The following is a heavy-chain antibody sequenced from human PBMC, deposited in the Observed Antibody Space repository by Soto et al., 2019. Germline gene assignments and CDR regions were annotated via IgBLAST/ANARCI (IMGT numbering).Heavy chain of an antibody. CDR3: ARDRLHRTSSNTFDY. J-gene: IGHJ4*02. CDR1: GYTFTTYA. D-gene: IGHD2-21*01. CDR2: MNTYTGNT. Sequence: ASVKVSCKASGYTFTTYAISWLRQAPGQGLEWMGWMNTYTGNTDYAQSLRGRVTMTTDTSTNTAYMELRSLRSDDTAMYYCARDRLHRTSSNTFDYWGQGALVTVSS. V-gene: IGHV1-18*01.